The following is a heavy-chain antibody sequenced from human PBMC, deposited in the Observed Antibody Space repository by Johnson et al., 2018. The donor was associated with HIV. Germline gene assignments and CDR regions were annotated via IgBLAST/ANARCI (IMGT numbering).Heavy chain of an antibody. CDR3: AKGGAPTGDALDI. Sequence: VQLVESGGALVQPGGSLRLSCAASGFTFSSYAMTWVRQAPGKGLEWVSSIGASGYRTYYADSVKGRFSISRDNSKNTLYLKMNSLSPEDTAVYYCAKGGAPTGDALDIWGQGTTVTVSS. CDR1: GFTFSSYA. V-gene: IGHV3-23*04. CDR2: IGASGYRT. D-gene: IGHD4-17*01. J-gene: IGHJ3*02.